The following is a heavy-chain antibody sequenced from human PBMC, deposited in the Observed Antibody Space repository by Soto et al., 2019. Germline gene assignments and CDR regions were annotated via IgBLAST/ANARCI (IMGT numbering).Heavy chain of an antibody. V-gene: IGHV4-31*03. CDR2: IYYSGST. D-gene: IGHD2-15*01. Sequence: QVQLQESGPGLVKPSQTLSLTCTVSGGSISSGGYYWSWIRQHPGKGLEGIGYIYYSGSTYYNPSLRSRVTISVDTSKNQFSLKLSSVTAADTAVYYCAGGYCSGGSCYFDYWGQGTLVTVSS. CDR1: GGSISSGGYY. J-gene: IGHJ4*02. CDR3: AGGYCSGGSCYFDY.